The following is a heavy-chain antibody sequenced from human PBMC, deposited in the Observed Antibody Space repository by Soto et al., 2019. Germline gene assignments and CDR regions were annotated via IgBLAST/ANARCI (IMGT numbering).Heavy chain of an antibody. J-gene: IGHJ6*03. D-gene: IGHD3-10*01. CDR3: ARKSTRITMVRGVTYYYYYMDV. Sequence: QVQLQQWGAGLLKPSETLSLTCAVYGGSFSGYYWSWIRQPPGKGLEWIGEINHSGSTNYNPSLKSRVTISVDTSKNQFSLKLSSVTAADTAVYYCARKSTRITMVRGVTYYYYYMDVWGKGTTVRLL. V-gene: IGHV4-34*01. CDR2: INHSGST. CDR1: GGSFSGYY.